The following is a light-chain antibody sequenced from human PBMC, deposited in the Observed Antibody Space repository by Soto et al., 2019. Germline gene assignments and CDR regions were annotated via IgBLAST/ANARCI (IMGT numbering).Light chain of an antibody. CDR1: QSVSDN. J-gene: IGKJ1*01. V-gene: IGKV3-15*01. Sequence: EIVMTQSPATLSVSPGERATLSCRASQSVSDNLAWYQQKPGQAPRLLIYAASTRATGIPARFSGSGSGTEFTLTISSLQSEDFAVYYCQQYNNWPDTFGQGTKVEIK. CDR2: AAS. CDR3: QQYNNWPDT.